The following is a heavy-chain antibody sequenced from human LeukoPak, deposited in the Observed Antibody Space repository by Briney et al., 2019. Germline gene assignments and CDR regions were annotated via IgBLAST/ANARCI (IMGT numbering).Heavy chain of an antibody. Sequence: GGSLRLSCAASGFTFSSYGMHWVRQAPGKGLEWVAVISYDGSNKYYADSVKGRFTISRDNSKNTLYLQMNSLRAEDTAVYYCAKDFYDSSGYYSTEDAFDIWGQGTMVTVSS. J-gene: IGHJ3*02. CDR1: GFTFSSYG. CDR2: ISYDGSNK. V-gene: IGHV3-30*18. D-gene: IGHD3-22*01. CDR3: AKDFYDSSGYYSTEDAFDI.